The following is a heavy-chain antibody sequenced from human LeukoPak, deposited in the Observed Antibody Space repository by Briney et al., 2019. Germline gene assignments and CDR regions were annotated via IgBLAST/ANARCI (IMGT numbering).Heavy chain of an antibody. D-gene: IGHD1-26*01. CDR3: AKGRGWEASYYYYYMDV. J-gene: IGHJ6*03. V-gene: IGHV3-30*02. CDR1: GFTFSSYG. CDR2: IRYDGSNK. Sequence: GGSLRLSCAASGFTFSSYGMHWVRQAPGKGLEWVAFIRYDGSNKYYTDSVKGRFTISRDNSKNTLYLQMNSLRAEDTAVYCCAKGRGWEASYYYYYMDVWGKGTTVTISS.